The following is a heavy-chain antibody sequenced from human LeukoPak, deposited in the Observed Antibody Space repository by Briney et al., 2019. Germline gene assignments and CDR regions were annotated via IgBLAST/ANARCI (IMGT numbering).Heavy chain of an antibody. CDR1: GFMFTTTG. Sequence: PAGGSLRLCCAASGFMFTTTGMHWVRQAPGKGLEWVAVIWHDGNTQYYADSVKGRFTISRDNSRNTLYLQMNGLRVDDTAVYYCASPNSVSGRLWYLGLWGPGTFVTVSS. J-gene: IGHJ2*01. CDR2: IWHDGNTQ. CDR3: ASPNSVSGRLWYLGL. D-gene: IGHD6-19*01. V-gene: IGHV3-33*01.